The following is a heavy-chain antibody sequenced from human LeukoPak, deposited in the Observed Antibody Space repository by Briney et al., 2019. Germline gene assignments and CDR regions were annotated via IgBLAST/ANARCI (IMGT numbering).Heavy chain of an antibody. Sequence: GASVKVSCKASGGTFSSYAISWVRQAPGQGLEWMGGIIPIFGTANYAQKFQGRVTITADESTSTAYMELSSLRSEDTAVYYCARGSGATYYYYYYMDVWGKGTTVTISS. D-gene: IGHD1-26*01. CDR1: GGTFSSYA. J-gene: IGHJ6*03. CDR3: ARGSGATYYYYYYMDV. V-gene: IGHV1-69*13. CDR2: IIPIFGTA.